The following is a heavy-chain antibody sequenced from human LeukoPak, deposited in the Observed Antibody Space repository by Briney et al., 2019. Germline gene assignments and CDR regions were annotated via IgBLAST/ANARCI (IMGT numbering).Heavy chain of an antibody. D-gene: IGHD3-10*01. Sequence: GASVKVSCKASGYTFTSYYMHWVRQAPGQGLEWMGWINTNTGNPTYAQGFTGRFVFSLDTSVSTAYLQISSLKAEDTAVYYCARVGDYYGSGSYPLDYWGQGTLVTVSS. CDR2: INTNTGNP. J-gene: IGHJ4*02. CDR3: ARVGDYYGSGSYPLDY. CDR1: GYTFTSYY. V-gene: IGHV7-4-1*02.